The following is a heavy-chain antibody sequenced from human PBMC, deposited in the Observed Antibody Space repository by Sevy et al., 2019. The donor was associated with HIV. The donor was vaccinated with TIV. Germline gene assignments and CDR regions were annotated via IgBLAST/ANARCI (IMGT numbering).Heavy chain of an antibody. CDR2: IYHTGST. Sequence: SETLSLTCSVSGGSISGRSYYWGWIRQPPGKGLEWIGNIYHTGSTYYNPSLKSRVTVSVDTSKKQFSLNLTSVTAADTAVYYCHLSLGYCYGLDYWSQGTLVTVSS. D-gene: IGHD5-18*01. J-gene: IGHJ4*02. CDR1: GGSISGRSYY. V-gene: IGHV4-39*01. CDR3: HLSLGYCYGLDY.